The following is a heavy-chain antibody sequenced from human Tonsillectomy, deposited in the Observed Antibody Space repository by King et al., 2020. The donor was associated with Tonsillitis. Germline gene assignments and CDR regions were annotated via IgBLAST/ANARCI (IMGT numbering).Heavy chain of an antibody. Sequence: VQLVESGGGVVQPGRSLRLSCAASGFIFSSYGLHWVRQTPGKGLEWVALISHDGSNEYYGDSVKGRFTISRDNFKKTVYLQMNSLRAEDTAVYYCAKESGLYDFWSGYFDYWGQGTLVTVSS. CDR2: ISHDGSNE. D-gene: IGHD3/OR15-3a*01. J-gene: IGHJ4*02. V-gene: IGHV3-30*18. CDR1: GFIFSSYG. CDR3: AKESGLYDFWSGYFDY.